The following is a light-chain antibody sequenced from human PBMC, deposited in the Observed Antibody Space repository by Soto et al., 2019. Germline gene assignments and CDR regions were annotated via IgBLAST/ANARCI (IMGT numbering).Light chain of an antibody. CDR3: SSYTARGTRV. CDR2: EVG. CDR1: SIDVGAYNY. Sequence: SALTQFASVSGSPGQSITISCTGTSIDVGAYNYVSWYQQHPDKAPKLLIYEVGNRPSGVSFRFSGSKSGNTASLTISGLHAEDEADYYCSSYTARGTRVFGTGTKVTVL. J-gene: IGLJ1*01. V-gene: IGLV2-14*01.